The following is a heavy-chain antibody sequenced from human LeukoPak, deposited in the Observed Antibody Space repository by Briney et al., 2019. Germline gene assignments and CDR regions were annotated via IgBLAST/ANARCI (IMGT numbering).Heavy chain of an antibody. J-gene: IGHJ6*02. CDR1: GFTFSSYA. CDR2: ISWNSGSI. CDR3: AKEIVAGHNYYGMDV. Sequence: GGSLRLSCAASGFTFSSYAMTWVRQAPGKGLEWVSGISWNSGSIGYADSVKGRFTISRDNAKNSLYLQMNSLRAEDTALYYCAKEIVAGHNYYGMDVWGQGTTVTVSS. V-gene: IGHV3-9*01. D-gene: IGHD1-26*01.